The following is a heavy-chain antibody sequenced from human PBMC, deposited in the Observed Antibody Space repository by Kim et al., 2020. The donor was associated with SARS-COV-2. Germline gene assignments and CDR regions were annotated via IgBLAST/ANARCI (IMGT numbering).Heavy chain of an antibody. CDR3: AREGSGSGWYVDYYYYGMDV. CDR2: ISSSSSYI. CDR1: GFTFSSYS. V-gene: IGHV3-21*01. D-gene: IGHD6-19*01. J-gene: IGHJ6*02. Sequence: GGSLRLSCAASGFTFSSYSMNWVRQAPGKGLEWVSSISSSSSYIYYADSVKGRFTISRDNAKNSLYLQMNSLRAEDTAVYYCAREGSGSGWYVDYYYYGMDVWGQGTTVTVSS.